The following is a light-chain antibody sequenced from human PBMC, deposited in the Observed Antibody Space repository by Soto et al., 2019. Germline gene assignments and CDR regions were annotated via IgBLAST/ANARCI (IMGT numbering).Light chain of an antibody. CDR2: DAS. CDR3: LQVYSFPRT. V-gene: IGKV3D-7*01. J-gene: IGKJ1*01. Sequence: PGARSFFQREKATLSLKASQTGSNSYLAWYQQKSAQAPRLLIYDASNRATGIPARFSGSGSGTDFTLTINTLHPEDFATYYCLQVYSFPRTFGQGTKVDIK. CDR1: QTGSNSY.